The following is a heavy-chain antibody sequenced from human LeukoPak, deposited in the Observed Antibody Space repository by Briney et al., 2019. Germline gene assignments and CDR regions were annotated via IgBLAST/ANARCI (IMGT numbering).Heavy chain of an antibody. V-gene: IGHV3-7*01. CDR2: INQDGSEI. CDR1: GFTFSNYW. D-gene: IGHD2-15*01. J-gene: IGHJ4*02. Sequence: PGGSLRLSCTASGFTFSNYWMSWVRQAPGKGLEWMANINQDGSEICYVDSVEGRFTISRDNAKNSLYLQMNSLRAEDSAVYYCARGLRYCSGGSCSYWGQGTLVTVSS. CDR3: ARGLRYCSGGSCSY.